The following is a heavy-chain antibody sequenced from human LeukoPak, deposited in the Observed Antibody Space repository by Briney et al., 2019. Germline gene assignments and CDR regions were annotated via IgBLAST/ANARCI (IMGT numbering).Heavy chain of an antibody. Sequence: SETLSLTCTVSGGSISSYYWSWLRQPPGKGLEWIGYIYYSGSTNYNPSLKSRVTISVDTSKNQFSLKLSSVTAADTAVYYCAAGVVISWFDPWGQGTLVTVSS. CDR2: IYYSGST. V-gene: IGHV4-59*08. D-gene: IGHD3-3*01. CDR1: GGSISSYY. CDR3: AAGVVISWFDP. J-gene: IGHJ5*02.